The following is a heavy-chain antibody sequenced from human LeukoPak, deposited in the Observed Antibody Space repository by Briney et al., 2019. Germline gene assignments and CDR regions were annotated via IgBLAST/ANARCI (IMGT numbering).Heavy chain of an antibody. Sequence: PGGSLRLSCAASGFTFSSSAMSWVRQAPGKGLYWVSAISGSGTGTYYADSAKGRFTISRDNSKNTLYLQMNSLGAEDTAVYYCAKEGGTGTRFDYWGRGTLVTVSS. D-gene: IGHD1-7*01. V-gene: IGHV3-23*01. CDR3: AKEGGTGTRFDY. CDR2: ISGSGTGT. J-gene: IGHJ4*02. CDR1: GFTFSSSA.